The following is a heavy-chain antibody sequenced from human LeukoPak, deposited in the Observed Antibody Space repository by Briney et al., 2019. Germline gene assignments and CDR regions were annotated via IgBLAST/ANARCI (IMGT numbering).Heavy chain of an antibody. D-gene: IGHD2-2*01. Sequence: ASVKVSCKXSGYTFTGYYMHWVRQAPGQGLEWMGRINPNSGGTNYAQKFQGRVTMTRDTSISTAYMELSRLRSDDTAVYYCAREPAYQGWYFDLWGRGTLVTVSS. CDR1: GYTFTGYY. CDR2: INPNSGGT. CDR3: AREPAYQGWYFDL. J-gene: IGHJ2*01. V-gene: IGHV1-2*06.